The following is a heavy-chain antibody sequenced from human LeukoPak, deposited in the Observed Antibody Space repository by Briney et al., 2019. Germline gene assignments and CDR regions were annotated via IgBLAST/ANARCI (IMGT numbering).Heavy chain of an antibody. CDR1: GFTFGDYA. CDR3: AKDRDLDY. CDR2: ISWNSGNL. Sequence: GGSLRLSCAASGFTFGDYAMHWVRLAPGKGLEWVSGISWNSGNLDYADSVKGRFTISRDNAKKSLYLQMNSLRPEDTAFYYCAKDRDLDYWGQGTLVTVSS. J-gene: IGHJ4*02. V-gene: IGHV3-9*01.